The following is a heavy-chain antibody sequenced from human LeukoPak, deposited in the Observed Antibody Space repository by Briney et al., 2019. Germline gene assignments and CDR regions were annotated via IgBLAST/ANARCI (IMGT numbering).Heavy chain of an antibody. J-gene: IGHJ4*02. D-gene: IGHD1-26*01. V-gene: IGHV3-64D*06. CDR3: VKRPGSYEDY. Sequence: GGSLRLSCSASGFTFSSYAMHWVRQAPGKGLEYVSAISSNGGSTYYADSVKGRFTISRDNSKNTLYLQMSSLRAEDTAVYHCVKRPGSYEDYWGQGTLVTVSS. CDR1: GFTFSSYA. CDR2: ISSNGGST.